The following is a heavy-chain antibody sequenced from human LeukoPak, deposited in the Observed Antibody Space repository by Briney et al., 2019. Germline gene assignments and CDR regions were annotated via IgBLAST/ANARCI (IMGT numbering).Heavy chain of an antibody. CDR1: GGSFSGYY. CDR3: ARAITGTTFFDY. J-gene: IGHJ4*02. V-gene: IGHV4-34*01. D-gene: IGHD1-20*01. Sequence: SETLSLTCAVYGGSFSGYYWSWIRQPPGKGLEWIGEINHSGSTNYNPSLKSRVTISVATSKTQFSLKLSSVTAADTAVYYCARAITGTTFFDYWGQETLVTVSS. CDR2: INHSGST.